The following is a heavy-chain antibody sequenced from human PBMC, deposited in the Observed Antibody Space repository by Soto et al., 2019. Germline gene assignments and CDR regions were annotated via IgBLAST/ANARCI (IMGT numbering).Heavy chain of an antibody. V-gene: IGHV3-30-3*01. CDR3: ARVLVGDYYFDY. CDR1: GFTCSSYA. CDR2: ISYDGSNK. J-gene: IGHJ4*02. Sequence: QVQLVESGGGVVQPGRSLRLSCAASGFTCSSYAMHLVSQAPGKVLYRVEVISYDGSNKYYADSLKGRFTISRDNSKKALYLQINSLRAEDTAVYYCARVLVGDYYFDYWGQGTLVTVSS. D-gene: IGHD4-17*01.